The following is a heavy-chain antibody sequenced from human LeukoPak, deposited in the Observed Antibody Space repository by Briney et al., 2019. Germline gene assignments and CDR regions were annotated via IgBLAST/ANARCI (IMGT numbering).Heavy chain of an antibody. J-gene: IGHJ4*02. D-gene: IGHD2-21*02. V-gene: IGHV1-46*01. Sequence: ASVKVSCKASGYTFTDYYIHWVRQVPGQGLEWVGVIDPNGGATSYVKKFQGRRNVTRDTSTSTVYLEVSSLRSEDTAIYYCARALCDGDCYTRHFDHWGQGTLVTVSS. CDR2: IDPNGGAT. CDR1: GYTFTDYY. CDR3: ARALCDGDCYTRHFDH.